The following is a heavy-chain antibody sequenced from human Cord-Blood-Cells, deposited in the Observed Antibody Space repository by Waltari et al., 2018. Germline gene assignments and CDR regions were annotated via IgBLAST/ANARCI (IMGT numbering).Heavy chain of an antibody. D-gene: IGHD3-22*01. V-gene: IGHV4-4*07. CDR1: GGSISSYY. Sequence: QVQLQESGPGLVKPSETLSLTCTVSGGSISSYYWSWIRQPAGKGLEWIGRIYTSGRTNYHPSLKSRVTMSVDTSKNQFSLKLSSVTAADTAVYYCARDRRYYDSSGYYYYYGMDVWGQGTTVTVSS. CDR2: IYTSGRT. CDR3: ARDRRYYDSSGYYYYYGMDV. J-gene: IGHJ6*02.